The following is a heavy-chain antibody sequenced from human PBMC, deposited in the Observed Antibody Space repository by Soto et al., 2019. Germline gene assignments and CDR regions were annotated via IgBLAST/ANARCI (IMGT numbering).Heavy chain of an antibody. J-gene: IGHJ6*02. V-gene: IGHV4-39*01. CDR2: IHYSGNT. CDR3: ASTHYDFWCGYRYHYYGMDV. Sequence: SETLSLTCTVSGGSISTSNYYWGWIRQPPGKGLEWIGNIHYSGNTYYNPSLKGRVTISVDTSKNQFSLKLSSVTAADTAVFYCASTHYDFWCGYRYHYYGMDVGGQGTTVTVSS. D-gene: IGHD3-3*01. CDR1: GGSISTSNYY.